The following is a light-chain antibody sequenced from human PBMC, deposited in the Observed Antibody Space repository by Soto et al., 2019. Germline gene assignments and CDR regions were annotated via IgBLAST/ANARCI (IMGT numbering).Light chain of an antibody. J-gene: IGLJ3*02. CDR3: CSYAGGTTWV. CDR1: SNGFGSRNF. V-gene: IGLV2-23*01. CDR2: DGT. Sequence: QSALTQPASRSGSPGQSITLSFTCSSNGFGSRNFVSWYQQRPNKAPKLMIFDGTKRPSGVSDRLAASKSGYTASLTISGLRAEDEANYYCCSYAGGTTWVFGGGTKLTVL.